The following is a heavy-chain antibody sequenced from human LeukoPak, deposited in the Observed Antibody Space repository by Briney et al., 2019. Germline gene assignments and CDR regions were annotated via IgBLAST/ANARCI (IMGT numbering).Heavy chain of an antibody. CDR3: ARDPGSYGPSYYFDY. Sequence: ASVKVSCKASGYTFTTYYMHWVRQAPGRGVEGMGIINASGGSTIYAQKFQGRVTMTRDTSTSTVYMELSSLRSEDTAVYSCARDPGSYGPSYYFDYWGQGTLVTVSS. V-gene: IGHV1-46*01. D-gene: IGHD5-18*01. J-gene: IGHJ4*02. CDR1: GYTFTTYY. CDR2: INASGGST.